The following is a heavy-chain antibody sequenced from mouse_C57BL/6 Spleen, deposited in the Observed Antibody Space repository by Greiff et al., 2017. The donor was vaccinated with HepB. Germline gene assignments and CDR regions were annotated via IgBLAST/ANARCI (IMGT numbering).Heavy chain of an antibody. CDR2: IDPSDSET. J-gene: IGHJ3*01. CDR1: GYTFTSYW. D-gene: IGHD2-2*01. Sequence: VQLQQPGAELVRPGSSVKLSCKASGYTFTSYWMHWVKQRPIQGLEWIGNIDPSDSETHYNQKFKDKATVTVDKSSSTAYMQLSSLTSEDSAVYYCARWGGYDSWFAYWGQGTLVTVSA. CDR3: ARWGGYDSWFAY. V-gene: IGHV1-52*01.